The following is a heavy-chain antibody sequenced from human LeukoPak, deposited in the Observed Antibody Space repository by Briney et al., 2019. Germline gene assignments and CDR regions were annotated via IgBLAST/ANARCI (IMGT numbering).Heavy chain of an antibody. D-gene: IGHD3-3*01. CDR3: ARDRAGRNYDFWSGYYGANWFDP. J-gene: IGHJ5*02. Sequence: SETLSLTCTVSGGSISSSSDYWGWIRQPPGKGLEWIGCIYYSGSTYYNPSLKSRVTISVDTSKNQFSLKLSSVTAADTAVYYCARDRAGRNYDFWSGYYGANWFDPWGQGTLVTVSS. V-gene: IGHV4-39*07. CDR2: IYYSGST. CDR1: GGSISSSSDY.